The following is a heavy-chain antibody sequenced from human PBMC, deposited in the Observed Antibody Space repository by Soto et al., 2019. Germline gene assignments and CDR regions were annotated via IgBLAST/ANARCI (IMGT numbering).Heavy chain of an antibody. J-gene: IGHJ4*02. D-gene: IGHD5-18*01. CDR3: ARGPDTAGLGPH. CDR1: GGTFSNYA. Sequence: GASVKVSCKASGGTFSNYAINWVRQAPGQGLEWMGGIVPMYRTPLYAQKFQGRVTITADEVTSTAYMEVSSLRFDDTALYFCARGPDTAGLGPHWRQGTLVTVSS. V-gene: IGHV1-69*13. CDR2: IVPMYRTP.